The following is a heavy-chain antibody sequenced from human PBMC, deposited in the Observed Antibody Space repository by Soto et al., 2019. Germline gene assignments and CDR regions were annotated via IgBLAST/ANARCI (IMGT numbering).Heavy chain of an antibody. CDR3: ARESEDLTSNFDY. J-gene: IGHJ4*02. V-gene: IGHV3-13*05. Sequence: VQVLESGGGLVQPGGSLRLSCAASGFTFSRYDMQWVRQATGKGLEWVSAIGTAGDPYYSGSVKGRFTISRDNAKNSLYLEMNSLRAEDTAVYYCARESEDLTSNFDYWGQGTLVTVSS. CDR2: IGTAGDP. CDR1: GFTFSRYD.